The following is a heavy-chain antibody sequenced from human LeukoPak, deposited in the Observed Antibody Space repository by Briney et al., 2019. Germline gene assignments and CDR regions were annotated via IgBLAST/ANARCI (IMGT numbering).Heavy chain of an antibody. D-gene: IGHD1-14*01. CDR2: IRNKAYDGTT. Sequence: GGSLRLSCTASGFTFGDYAMTWFRQAPGKGLEWVAFIRNKAYDGTTEDAATVKGRFTISSDDYKIIAYLQKNSLQTEDTAVDYCTRDDITSGPTVDYWGQGTLVTVSS. J-gene: IGHJ4*02. V-gene: IGHV3-49*03. CDR3: TRDDITSGPTVDY. CDR1: GFTFGDYA.